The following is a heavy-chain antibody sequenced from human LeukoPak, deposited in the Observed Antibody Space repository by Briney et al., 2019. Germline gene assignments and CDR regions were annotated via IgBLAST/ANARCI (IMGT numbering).Heavy chain of an antibody. CDR2: ISGSGGST. Sequence: GGSLRLSCAASGFTFSSYAMSWVRQAPGKGLERVSAISGSGGSTYYADSVKGRLTISRDNSKNTLYLQMNSLRAEDTAVYYCAKEPYDSSGYYDYWGQGTLVTVSS. CDR3: AKEPYDSSGYYDY. V-gene: IGHV3-23*01. J-gene: IGHJ4*02. CDR1: GFTFSSYA. D-gene: IGHD3-22*01.